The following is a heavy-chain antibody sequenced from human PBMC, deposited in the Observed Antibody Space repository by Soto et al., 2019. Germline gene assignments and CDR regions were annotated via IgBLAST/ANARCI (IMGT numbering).Heavy chain of an antibody. CDR3: ARDQIAGTYLFDY. Sequence: VASVKVSCKASGNTFTSHYIHWVRQAPGQGPEWMGIINPSGGSTSYAQKFQSRVTMTRDTSTSTVYMELSSLRSEDTAVYYCARDQIAGTYLFDYWGQGTLVTVSS. V-gene: IGHV1-46*01. J-gene: IGHJ4*02. CDR2: INPSGGST. D-gene: IGHD6-13*01. CDR1: GNTFTSHY.